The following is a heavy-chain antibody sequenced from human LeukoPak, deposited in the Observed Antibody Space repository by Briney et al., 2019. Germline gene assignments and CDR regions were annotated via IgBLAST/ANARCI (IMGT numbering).Heavy chain of an antibody. D-gene: IGHD6-13*01. J-gene: IGHJ6*03. CDR1: GDSISSGSYY. CDR3: ARGAMQQQLVWIVGYYYYYMDV. CDR2: IYTSGNT. Sequence: SETLSLTCTVSGDSISSGSYYWSWMRQPAGKGLEWIGRIYTSGNTNYNPSLKSRVTISVDTSKNQFSLKLSSVTAADTAVYYCARGAMQQQLVWIVGYYYYYMDVWGKGTTVTISS. V-gene: IGHV4-61*02.